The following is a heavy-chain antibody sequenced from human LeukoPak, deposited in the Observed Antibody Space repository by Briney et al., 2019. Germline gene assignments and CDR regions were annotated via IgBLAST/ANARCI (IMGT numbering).Heavy chain of an antibody. CDR2: ISYDGSNK. Sequence: GGSLRLSCAASGFTFSSYGMHWVRQAPGKGLEWVAVISYDGSNKYYADSVKGRFTISRDNSKNTLYLQMNSPRAEDTAVYYCAKADLWFGELSTAFDYWGQGTLVTVSS. J-gene: IGHJ4*02. CDR3: AKADLWFGELSTAFDY. D-gene: IGHD3-10*01. CDR1: GFTFSSYG. V-gene: IGHV3-30*18.